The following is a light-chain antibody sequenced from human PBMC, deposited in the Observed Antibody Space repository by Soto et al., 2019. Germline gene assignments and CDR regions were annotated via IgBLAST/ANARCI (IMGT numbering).Light chain of an antibody. CDR1: SSNIGAGYD. CDR3: QSYDSSLSAPV. Sequence: QSVLTQPPSLSGAPGQRVTISCTGSSSNIGAGYDVHWYQQLPGTAPKLLIYGNSNRPSGVPDRFSGSKSGTSASLAITGLQAEDGADYYCQSYDSSLSAPVFGTGTKLTVL. CDR2: GNS. V-gene: IGLV1-40*01. J-gene: IGLJ1*01.